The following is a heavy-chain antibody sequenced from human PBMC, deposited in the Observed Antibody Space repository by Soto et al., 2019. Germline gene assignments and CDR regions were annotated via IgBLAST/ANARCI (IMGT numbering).Heavy chain of an antibody. V-gene: IGHV3-23*01. J-gene: IGHJ4*02. D-gene: IGHD6-13*01. CDR2: ISGSGSDT. CDR3: AILKARIAAAVDY. Sequence: LRLSCSASGLTFTNYGMTWVRQAPGKGLEWVSTISGSGSDTYYADSVKGRFTFSRDNSKNTLYLQMNSLRAEDTAVYYCAILKARIAAAVDYRGQGTLVTVSS. CDR1: GLTFTNYG.